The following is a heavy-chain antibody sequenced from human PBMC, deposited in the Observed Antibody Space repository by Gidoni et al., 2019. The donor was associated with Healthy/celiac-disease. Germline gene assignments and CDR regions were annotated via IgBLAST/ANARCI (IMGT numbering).Heavy chain of an antibody. Sequence: QLQLQESGPGLVKPSETLSLTCTVSGCSISSSSYYLGWIRKPPGKGLEWIGSIYYSGSTYYNPSLKSRVTISVEKTKNKFSLKLSSVTAADTAVYYCARLMLTGLYYFDYWGQGTLVTVSS. J-gene: IGHJ4*02. D-gene: IGHD3-9*01. CDR1: GCSISSSSYY. CDR2: IYYSGST. V-gene: IGHV4-39*01. CDR3: ARLMLTGLYYFDY.